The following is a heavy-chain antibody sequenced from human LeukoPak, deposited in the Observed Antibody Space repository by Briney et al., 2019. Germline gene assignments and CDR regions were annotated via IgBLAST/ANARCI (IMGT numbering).Heavy chain of an antibody. V-gene: IGHV4-39*07. CDR3: AREHIVVVPAAMHQLDWFDP. D-gene: IGHD2-2*01. Sequence: SETLSLTCTVSGGSISSSSYYWGWIRQPPGKGLEWIGSIYYSGSTYYNPSLKSRVTISVDTSKSQFSLKLSSVTAADTAVYYCAREHIVVVPAAMHQLDWFDPWGQGTLVTVSS. CDR2: IYYSGST. CDR1: GGSISSSSYY. J-gene: IGHJ5*02.